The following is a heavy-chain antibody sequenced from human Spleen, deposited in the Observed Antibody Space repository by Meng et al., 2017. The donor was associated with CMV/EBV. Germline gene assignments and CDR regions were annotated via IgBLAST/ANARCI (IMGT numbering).Heavy chain of an antibody. V-gene: IGHV1-46*01. CDR2: IDPSDGST. CDR3: ARSGVVVVAATH. CDR1: GYPFTSCC. Sequence: CKASGYPFTSCCMHWVRQAPEQGLEWMGIIDPSDGSTSYEQKFQGRVTMTRDTSTSTVYMELSSLRSEDTAVYYCARSGVVVVAATHWGQGTLVTVSS. J-gene: IGHJ4*02. D-gene: IGHD2-15*01.